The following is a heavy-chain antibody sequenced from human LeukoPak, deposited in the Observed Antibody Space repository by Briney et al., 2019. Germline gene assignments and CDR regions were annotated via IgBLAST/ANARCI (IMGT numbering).Heavy chain of an antibody. Sequence: GGSLRLSCAASGFTFSDYYMSWIRQAPGKGLEWVSYISSSGSTIYYTNSVKGRFTISRDNAENSLYLQMNSLRAEDTAVYYCARGDVAAPNFDYWGQGTLVTVSS. V-gene: IGHV3-11*04. CDR3: ARGDVAAPNFDY. D-gene: IGHD6-13*01. CDR2: ISSSGSTI. J-gene: IGHJ4*02. CDR1: GFTFSDYY.